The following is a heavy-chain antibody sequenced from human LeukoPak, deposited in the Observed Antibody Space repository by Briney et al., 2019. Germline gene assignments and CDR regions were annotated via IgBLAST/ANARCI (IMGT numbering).Heavy chain of an antibody. V-gene: IGHV4-39*07. CDR1: GGSISSSSYY. J-gene: IGHJ4*02. Sequence: SQTLSLTCTVSGGSISSSSYYWGWIRQPPGRGLEWIGSSYYSGSTYYNPSLKSRVTISVDTSENQFSLKLSSVTAADTAVYYCARENSSSWKPSHPFDYWGQGTLVTVSS. CDR2: SYYSGST. D-gene: IGHD6-13*01. CDR3: ARENSSSWKPSHPFDY.